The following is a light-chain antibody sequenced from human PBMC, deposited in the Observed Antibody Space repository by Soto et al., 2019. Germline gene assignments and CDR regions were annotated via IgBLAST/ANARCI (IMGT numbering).Light chain of an antibody. CDR2: DAS. J-gene: IGKJ5*01. V-gene: IGKV1-13*02. CDR3: QQFNSYPQIT. Sequence: AIQLTQSPSSLSASVGDRVTITCRASQGISSALAWYQQKPGKAPKLLIYDASSLESGVPSRFSGSGSGTDFTLTISSLQPEDFAKYYCQQFNSYPQITFGQGTRLEIK. CDR1: QGISSA.